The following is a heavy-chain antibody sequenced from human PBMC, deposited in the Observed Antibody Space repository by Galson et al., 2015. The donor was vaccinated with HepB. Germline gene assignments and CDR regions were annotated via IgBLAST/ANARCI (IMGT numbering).Heavy chain of an antibody. V-gene: IGHV3-48*01. CDR3: ARRVDYQDC. CDR1: GFTLSTYS. J-gene: IGHJ4*02. CDR2: ISSSSGTI. D-gene: IGHD3-16*01. Sequence: SLRLSCAASGFTLSTYSMNWVRQAPGKGLEWVSYISSSSGTIYYADSVKGRFTISRDNAKSSLYLQMNSLRADDTALYYCARRVDYQDCWGQGTLVTVSS.